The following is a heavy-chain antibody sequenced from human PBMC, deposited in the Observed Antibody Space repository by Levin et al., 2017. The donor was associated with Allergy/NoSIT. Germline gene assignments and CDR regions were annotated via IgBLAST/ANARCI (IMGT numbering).Heavy chain of an antibody. V-gene: IGHV4-59*01. Sequence: SQTLSLTCTVSGGSLNTYFWSWIRQPPGKGLQYIAYIYYSGSTNYNPSLKSRLTISIDTSKSQFYLKLNSVTAADTAVYYCARGLYGYGIAPPLDHWGQGTLVTVSS. CDR2: IYYSGST. J-gene: IGHJ4*02. CDR1: GGSLNTYF. CDR3: ARGLYGYGIAPPLDH. D-gene: IGHD5-18*01.